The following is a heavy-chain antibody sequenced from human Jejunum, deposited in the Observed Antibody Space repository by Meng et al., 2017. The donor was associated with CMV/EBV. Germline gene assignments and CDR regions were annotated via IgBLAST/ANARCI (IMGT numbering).Heavy chain of an antibody. V-gene: IGHV3-23*01. CDR3: AKYGRNRNWNYGEMDY. J-gene: IGHJ4*02. CDR1: FTFRSYG. CDR2: ISGGGTYT. Sequence: FTFRSYGMSGVRQAPGKGLEWVSAISGGGTYTYTVDSVKGRFTISRDNSENTLYLQMDGLTADDTAVYYCAKYGRNRNWNYGEMDYWGQGTLVTVSS. D-gene: IGHD1-7*01.